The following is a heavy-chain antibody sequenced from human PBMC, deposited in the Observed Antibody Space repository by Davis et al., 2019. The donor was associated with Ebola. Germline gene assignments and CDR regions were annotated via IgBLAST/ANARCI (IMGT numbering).Heavy chain of an antibody. D-gene: IGHD1-1*01. J-gene: IGHJ4*02. Sequence: GVLKISCAASGFTFSSYAMSCVRQAPGKGLEWVSAIAGSGGSTYHADSVKGRFTISRDNSKNTLYLQMKSLRAEDTAVYYCAKGPETGRFEYWGQGTLVTVSA. CDR1: GFTFSSYA. CDR2: IAGSGGST. V-gene: IGHV3-23*01. CDR3: AKGPETGRFEY.